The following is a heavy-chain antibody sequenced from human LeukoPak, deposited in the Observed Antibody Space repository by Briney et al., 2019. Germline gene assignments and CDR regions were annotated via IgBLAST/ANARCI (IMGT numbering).Heavy chain of an antibody. V-gene: IGHV4-30-2*01. CDR2: IYQSGST. Sequence: SQTLSLTCGVSGASVSSIGYSWGWIRQPPGRGLEWIGYIYQSGSTSYNPSLQSRVTISIDRSKNQFSLKLSSVTAADTAVYYCARNSYFDNSGEGAFDIWGQGTMVTVSS. CDR1: GASVSSIGYS. J-gene: IGHJ3*02. D-gene: IGHD3-22*01. CDR3: ARNSYFDNSGEGAFDI.